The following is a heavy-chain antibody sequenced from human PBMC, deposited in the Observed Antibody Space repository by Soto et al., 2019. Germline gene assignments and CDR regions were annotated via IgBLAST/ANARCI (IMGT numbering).Heavy chain of an antibody. CDR3: ARDRAGKELRRGIYFDY. CDR2: LYDVDGT. Sequence: GGSLRLSXAALGFTVSGKRYVAWVRQAPGKGLEWISALYDVDGTFYADSVKGRFTTSSDSSKTTVYLQMNGLRPDDTAVYYCARDRAGKELRRGIYFDYWGQGTLVTVSS. J-gene: IGHJ4*02. CDR1: GFTVSGKRY. V-gene: IGHV3-53*01. D-gene: IGHD1-7*01.